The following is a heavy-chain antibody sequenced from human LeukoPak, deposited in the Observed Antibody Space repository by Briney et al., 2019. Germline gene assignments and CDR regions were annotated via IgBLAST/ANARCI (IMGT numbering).Heavy chain of an antibody. CDR2: IYYSGST. Sequence: PSETLSLTCSVSGGSISSSNYYWAWIRQPPGKGLEWIGSIYYSGSTYYNPSLKSRVTISVDTSKNQFSLNLSSVTAADTAVYYCARRSEIYSGTYQMPFDYWGQGTLVTVPS. CDR1: GGSISSSNYY. V-gene: IGHV4-39*01. D-gene: IGHD1-26*01. J-gene: IGHJ4*02. CDR3: ARRSEIYSGTYQMPFDY.